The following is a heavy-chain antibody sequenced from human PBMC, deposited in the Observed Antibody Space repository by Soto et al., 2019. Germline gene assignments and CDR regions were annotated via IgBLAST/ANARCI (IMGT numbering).Heavy chain of an antibody. Sequence: QVQLVQSGAEVKKPGSSVKVSCKASGGTFSSYAISWVRQAPGQGLEWMGGIIPIFCTANYAQKFQGRVTITADESTSTAYMELSSLRSEDTAVYYCARRSSYSSSSPFDYWGQGTLVTVSS. CDR2: IIPIFCTA. J-gene: IGHJ4*02. CDR1: GGTFSSYA. V-gene: IGHV1-69*01. D-gene: IGHD6-6*01. CDR3: ARRSSYSSSSPFDY.